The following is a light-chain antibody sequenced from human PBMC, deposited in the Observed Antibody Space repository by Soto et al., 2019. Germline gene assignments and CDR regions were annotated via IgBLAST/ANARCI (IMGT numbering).Light chain of an antibody. CDR3: QQYNNWPPWT. CDR2: DAS. V-gene: IGKV3-15*01. J-gene: IGKJ1*01. Sequence: ILMTQSQATLSVSPGERATLSCRANQSVSNNLAWYQQKPGQAPRLLNYDASTRATGIPARFSGSGSGTVFTLTISGLQSEDFAVYYCQQYNNWPPWTFGQGTKVEIK. CDR1: QSVSNN.